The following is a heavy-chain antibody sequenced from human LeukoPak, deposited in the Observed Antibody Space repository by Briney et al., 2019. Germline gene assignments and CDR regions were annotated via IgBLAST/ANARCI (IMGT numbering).Heavy chain of an antibody. CDR3: ARVPLRRRFLEWLLLFDP. V-gene: IGHV1-18*04. Sequence: GASVKVSCKASGYMFTGYYIHWVRQVPGEGLEWMGWISAYNGNTNYAQKLQGRVTMTTDTSTSTAYMELRSLRSDDTAVYYCARVPLRRRFLEWLLLFDPWGQGTLVTVSS. CDR1: GYMFTGYY. J-gene: IGHJ5*02. CDR2: ISAYNGNT. D-gene: IGHD3-3*01.